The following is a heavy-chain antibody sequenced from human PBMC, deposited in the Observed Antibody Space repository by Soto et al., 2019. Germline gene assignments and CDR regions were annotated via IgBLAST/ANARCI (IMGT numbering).Heavy chain of an antibody. CDR2: LSGNSGTT. J-gene: IGHJ4*02. Sequence: PGGSLRLSCAASGFTFSTYAMAWVRQAPGKGLEWVSALSGNSGTTYSADSVKGRFTISRDNSRNTLYLQMSSLRADDTALYYCAKGLKFTIFSANDYWGQGNLVTVSS. V-gene: IGHV3-23*01. CDR3: AKGLKFTIFSANDY. D-gene: IGHD3-3*01. CDR1: GFTFSTYA.